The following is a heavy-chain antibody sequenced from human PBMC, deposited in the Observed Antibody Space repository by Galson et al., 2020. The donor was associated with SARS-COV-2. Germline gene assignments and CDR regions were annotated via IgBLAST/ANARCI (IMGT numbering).Heavy chain of an antibody. CDR1: GYTFTSYG. CDR2: ISAYNGNT. D-gene: IGHD2-2*01. J-gene: IGHJ4*02. V-gene: IGHV1-18*01. Sequence: ASVKVSCNASGYTFTSYGISWVRQAPGQGLEWMGWISAYNGNTNYAQKLQCRVTMTTDTSTSTAYMELRRLRSDGTAVYYCAGVQDVVVPAAIYWGQGTLVTVSS. CDR3: AGVQDVVVPAAIY.